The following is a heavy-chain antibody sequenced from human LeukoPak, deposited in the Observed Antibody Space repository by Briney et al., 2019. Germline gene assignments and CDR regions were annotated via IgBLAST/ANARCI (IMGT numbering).Heavy chain of an antibody. CDR1: GGTFSSYA. D-gene: IGHD3-22*01. CDR2: IIPIFGTA. Sequence: ASVKVSCKASGGTFSSYAISWVRQAPGQGLEWMGGIIPIFGTANYAQKFQGRVTMTRDMSTSTVYMELSSLRSEDTAVYYCARDPQPRNYYDSSGYYLGAGYDYWGQGTLVTVSS. CDR3: ARDPQPRNYYDSSGYYLGAGYDY. V-gene: IGHV1-69*05. J-gene: IGHJ4*02.